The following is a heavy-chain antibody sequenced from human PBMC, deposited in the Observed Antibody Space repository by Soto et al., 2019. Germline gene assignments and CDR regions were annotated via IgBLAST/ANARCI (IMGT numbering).Heavy chain of an antibody. J-gene: IGHJ4*02. CDR3: ARRYGSCFDY. CDR1: GGSISSYY. D-gene: IGHD6-6*01. Sequence: QVQLQESGPGLVKPSETLSLTCTASGGSISSYYWSWIRQPPGKGLEWIGNIYYSGPTNYNPSLKSRVTRSVDTSKNQFSLQLSSVTAADTAVYYCARRYGSCFDYWGQGTLVPFSS. V-gene: IGHV4-59*08. CDR2: IYYSGPT.